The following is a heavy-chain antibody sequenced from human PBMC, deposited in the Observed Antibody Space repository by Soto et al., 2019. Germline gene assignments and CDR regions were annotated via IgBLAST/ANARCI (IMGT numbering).Heavy chain of an antibody. CDR2: IYYSGST. V-gene: IGHV4-30-4*01. CDR1: GGSISSGDYY. CDR3: AREPYGSGSLDY. J-gene: IGHJ4*02. Sequence: QVQLQESGPGLVKPSQTLSLTCTVSGGSISSGDYYWSWIRQPPGKGLEWIGYIYYSGSTYYNPSIESRVTLSVDTSKNQFSLKLSSVTAADTAVYYCAREPYGSGSLDYWGQGTLVTVSS. D-gene: IGHD3-10*01.